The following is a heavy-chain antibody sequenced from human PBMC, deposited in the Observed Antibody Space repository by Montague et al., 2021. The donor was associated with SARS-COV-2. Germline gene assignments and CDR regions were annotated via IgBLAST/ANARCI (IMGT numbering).Heavy chain of an antibody. J-gene: IGHJ4*02. Sequence: SETLSLTCTVSGDSISHNSYYWGRLRQAPGKERDGIGCNCCSGSTYYNLSPTSRVTIAVDKSKNSVTLKLNSVAAADTAVYYCARVRQWLVPFGYWGQGTLVTVSS. D-gene: IGHD6-19*01. CDR3: ARVRQWLVPFGY. CDR1: GDSISHNSYY. CDR2: NCCSGST. V-gene: IGHV4-39*06.